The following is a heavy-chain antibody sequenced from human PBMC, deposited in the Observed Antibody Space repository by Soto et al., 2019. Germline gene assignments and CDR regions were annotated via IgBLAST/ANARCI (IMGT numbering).Heavy chain of an antibody. Sequence: SETLSLTCAVYGGSFSGYYWSWIRQPPGKGLEWIGEINHSGSTNYNPSLKSRVTISVDTSKNQFSLKLSSVTAADTAVYYCARGSRYFDWLSSRWFDPWGQGTLVTVSS. D-gene: IGHD3-9*01. V-gene: IGHV4-34*01. J-gene: IGHJ5*02. CDR1: GGSFSGYY. CDR3: ARGSRYFDWLSSRWFDP. CDR2: INHSGST.